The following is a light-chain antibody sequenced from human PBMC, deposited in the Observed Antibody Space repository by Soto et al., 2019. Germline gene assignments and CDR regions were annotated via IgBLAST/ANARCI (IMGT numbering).Light chain of an antibody. CDR2: EVS. Sequence: QSVLTQPPSASGSPGQSVTISCTGTSSDVGGYNYVSWYQQHPGKAPTLMIYEVSKRPSGVPDRFSGSKSGNTASLTVSGRQAEDEADYYCSSYAGSKGVFGGGTKVTVL. CDR1: SSDVGGYNY. CDR3: SSYAGSKGV. J-gene: IGLJ2*01. V-gene: IGLV2-8*01.